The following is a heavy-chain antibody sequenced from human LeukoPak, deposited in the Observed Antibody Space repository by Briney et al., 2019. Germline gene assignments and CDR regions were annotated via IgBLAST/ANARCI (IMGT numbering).Heavy chain of an antibody. D-gene: IGHD5-18*01. V-gene: IGHV3-23*01. CDR1: GFTFYSYA. CDR2: ISGSGGST. J-gene: IGHJ4*02. Sequence: PGGSLRLSCAASGFTFYSYAMSWVRQAPGKGLEWVSAISGSGGSTYYADSVKGRFTISRGNSKNTLYLQMNSLRAEDTAVYYCAKDGYSYGYSYFDYWGQGTLVTVSS. CDR3: AKDGYSYGYSYFDY.